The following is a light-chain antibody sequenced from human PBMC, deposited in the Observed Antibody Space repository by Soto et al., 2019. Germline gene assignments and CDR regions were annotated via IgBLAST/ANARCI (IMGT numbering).Light chain of an antibody. CDR1: RSFASSS. CDR3: QQYGASPPYT. V-gene: IGKV3-20*01. CDR2: AAS. Sequence: EIVLTQSPGTLSLSPGERATLSCRASRSFASSSLAWYQQRPGQAPRLLIYAASNRATGIPDRFSGSGSGTDFTLTINRLEAEDSAVYYCQQYGASPPYTFGQGTKVDIK. J-gene: IGKJ2*01.